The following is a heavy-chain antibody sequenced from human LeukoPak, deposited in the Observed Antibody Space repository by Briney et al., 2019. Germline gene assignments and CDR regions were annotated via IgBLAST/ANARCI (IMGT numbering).Heavy chain of an antibody. CDR1: GFTFSSYS. V-gene: IGHV3-21*01. CDR2: ISSSSSYI. CDR3: ARESASSGWYYHPSPQDY. D-gene: IGHD6-19*01. J-gene: IGHJ4*02. Sequence: GGSLRLSCAASGFTFSSYSMNWVRQAPGKGLEWVSSISSSSSYIYYADSVKGRSTISRDNAKNSLYLQMNSLRAEDTAVYYCARESASSGWYYHPSPQDYWGQGTLVTVSS.